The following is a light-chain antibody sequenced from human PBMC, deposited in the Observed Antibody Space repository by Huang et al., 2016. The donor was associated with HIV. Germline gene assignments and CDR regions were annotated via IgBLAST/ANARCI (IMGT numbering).Light chain of an antibody. CDR2: DAS. V-gene: IGKV3-11*01. J-gene: IGKJ4*01. Sequence: IVLTQSPATLSLSPGERATLSCRASQSVRSYLAWYQQKPGQAPRLLIYDASNRATGVPARFSGSWSGTDFTLTISSLEPEDFAVYYCQQRANWLTFGGGTKVEIK. CDR3: QQRANWLT. CDR1: QSVRSY.